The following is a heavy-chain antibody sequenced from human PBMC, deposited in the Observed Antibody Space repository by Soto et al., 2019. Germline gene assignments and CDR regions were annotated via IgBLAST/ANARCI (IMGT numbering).Heavy chain of an antibody. CDR3: ARATPAGSADF. CDR1: GGSNIRDGYY. J-gene: IGHJ4*02. CDR2: ISYSGCS. D-gene: IGHD2-2*01. V-gene: IGHV4-31*03. Sequence: QVQLQESGPGLVKPSQTLSLTCTVSGGSNIRDGYYWSWIRQHPGKGLEWIAYISYSGCSYSNPSLKRRVTISADTSKNQFSLRLTSVTAADTAVYRCARATPAGSADFWGQGTMVTVSS.